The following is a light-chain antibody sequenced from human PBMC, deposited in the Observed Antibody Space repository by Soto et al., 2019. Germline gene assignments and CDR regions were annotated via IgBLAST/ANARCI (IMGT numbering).Light chain of an antibody. CDR2: DVT. V-gene: IGLV2-14*01. J-gene: IGLJ1*01. Sequence: QSALTQPASVSGSPGQSITISCTGTSSDVGGYNYVSWYQQHPVKAPKLMIYDVTNRPSGVSDRFSGSKSGNTASLTISGLQAEDEAASSSTPHVFGTGTKVPVL. CDR1: SSDVGGYNY. CDR3: TPHV.